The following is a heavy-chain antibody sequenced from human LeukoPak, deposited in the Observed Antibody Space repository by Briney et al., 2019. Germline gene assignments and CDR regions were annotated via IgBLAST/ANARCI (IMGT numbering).Heavy chain of an antibody. D-gene: IGHD6-13*01. CDR2: INPNSGGT. CDR1: GYTFTGYY. Sequence: GASVKVSCKASGYTFTGYYMHWVRQAPGQGLEWMGWINPNSGGTNYAQKFQGRVTMTRDTSISTAYMELSSLRSEDTAVYYCARDGIAAAFHYYYYMDVWGKGTTVTVSS. J-gene: IGHJ6*03. CDR3: ARDGIAAAFHYYYYMDV. V-gene: IGHV1-2*02.